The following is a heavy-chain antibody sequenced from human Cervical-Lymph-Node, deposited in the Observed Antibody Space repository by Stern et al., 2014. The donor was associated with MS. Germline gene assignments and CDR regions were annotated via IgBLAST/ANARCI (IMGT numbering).Heavy chain of an antibody. Sequence: EVQLVESGGGLVQPGGSLRLSCAASGFTFSSYAMHWVRQAPGQGLEYVSVISSNGSSTYYANSVKGRFTISRDNSKNTLYLHMGSLRVEDMAVYYCARGVTYCGGDCYGWYFDLWGRGTLVTVSS. J-gene: IGHJ2*01. V-gene: IGHV3-64*01. CDR1: GFTFSSYA. D-gene: IGHD2-21*02. CDR2: ISSNGSST. CDR3: ARGVTYCGGDCYGWYFDL.